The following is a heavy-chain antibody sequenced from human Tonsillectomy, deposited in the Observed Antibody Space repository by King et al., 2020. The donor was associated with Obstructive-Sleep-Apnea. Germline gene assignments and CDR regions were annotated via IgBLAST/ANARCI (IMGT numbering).Heavy chain of an antibody. CDR1: GFTFSSYA. CDR2: ISYDGSNK. Sequence: VQLVESGGGVVQPGRSLRLSCAASGFTFSSYAMHWVRQAPGKGLEWVAVISYDGSNKYYADCVKGRFTISRDNSKNTLYLQMNSLRAEDTAVYYCARDRGRLFGAFDIWGQGTMVTVSS. CDR3: ARDRGRLFGAFDI. J-gene: IGHJ3*02. D-gene: IGHD3-10*01. V-gene: IGHV3-30*04.